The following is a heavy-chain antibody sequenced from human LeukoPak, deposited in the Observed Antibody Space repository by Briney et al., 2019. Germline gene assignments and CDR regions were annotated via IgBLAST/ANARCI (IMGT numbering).Heavy chain of an antibody. Sequence: SVKVSCKASGGTFSSYAISWVRQAPGQGLEWMGRIIPIFGTANYAQKFQGRVTITTDESTSTAYMELSSLRSEDTAVYCCARTLFFGVVTRFDYWGQGTLVTVSS. CDR2: IIPIFGTA. CDR1: GGTFSSYA. D-gene: IGHD3-3*01. CDR3: ARTLFFGVVTRFDY. J-gene: IGHJ4*02. V-gene: IGHV1-69*05.